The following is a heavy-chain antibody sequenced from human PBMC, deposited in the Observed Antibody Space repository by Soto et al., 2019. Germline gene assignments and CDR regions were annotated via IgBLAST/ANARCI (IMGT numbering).Heavy chain of an antibody. CDR2: TSTSGGST. Sequence: LRLSCAASGFTFRTYAMSWVRQAPGRGLEWVSATSTSGGSTYYADSVKGRFTVSRDNSKNTLHLQMNSLRAEDTAVYYCAKDQAEGGFTYGFFYYYGLDVWGQGTTVTVSS. CDR3: AKDQAEGGFTYGFFYYYGLDV. CDR1: GFTFRTYA. V-gene: IGHV3-23*01. D-gene: IGHD3-10*01. J-gene: IGHJ6*02.